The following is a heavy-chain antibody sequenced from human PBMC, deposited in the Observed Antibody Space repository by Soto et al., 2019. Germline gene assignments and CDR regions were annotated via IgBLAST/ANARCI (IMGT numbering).Heavy chain of an antibody. V-gene: IGHV4-31*03. Sequence: SETLSLTCTVSGGSISSGGYYWSWIRQHPGKGLEWIGYIYYSGRTYYNPSLKSRVTISVDTSKNQFSLKLSSVTAADTDVYYCAREGVLTYYYDSSGYSHDAFDIWGQGTMVTVSS. CDR1: GGSISSGGYY. CDR3: AREGVLTYYYDSSGYSHDAFDI. CDR2: IYYSGRT. J-gene: IGHJ3*02. D-gene: IGHD3-22*01.